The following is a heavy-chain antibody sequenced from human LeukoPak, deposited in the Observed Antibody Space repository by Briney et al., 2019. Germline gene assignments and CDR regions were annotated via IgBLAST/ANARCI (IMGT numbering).Heavy chain of an antibody. V-gene: IGHV4-39*07. CDR1: GFTFSSYE. CDR3: ARGRMYYDSSGYYYSEYNWFDP. CDR2: IYYSGST. Sequence: GSLRLSCAASGFTFSSYEMNWVRQPPGKGLEWIGSIYYSGSTYYNPSLKSRVTISVDTSKNQFSLKLSSVTAADTAVYYCARGRMYYDSSGYYYSEYNWFDPWGQGTLVTVSS. D-gene: IGHD3-22*01. J-gene: IGHJ5*02.